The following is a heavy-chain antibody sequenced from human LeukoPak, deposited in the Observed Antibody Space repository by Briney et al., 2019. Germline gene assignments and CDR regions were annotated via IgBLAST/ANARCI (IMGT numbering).Heavy chain of an antibody. V-gene: IGHV3-23*01. CDR2: ISNSGGRT. CDR3: AKDRHNRGLDY. D-gene: IGHD1-14*01. J-gene: IGHJ4*02. CDR1: GFTFKNFY. Sequence: GGSLRLSCAASGFTFKNFYMSWVRQAPGKGLEWVSGISNSGGRTFYADSVKGRFTISRDDSKNTLYLQMNSLRAEDAAVYYCAKDRHNRGLDYWGQGTLVTVSS.